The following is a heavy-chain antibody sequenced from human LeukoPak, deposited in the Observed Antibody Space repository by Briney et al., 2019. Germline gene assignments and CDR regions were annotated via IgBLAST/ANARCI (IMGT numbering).Heavy chain of an antibody. Sequence: SVTLSLTCTVSRGSLRIYYWSWIRAPPRRGQEGMGYIYYSGSTNYKHSLKSRVTISLDTSKNQFSLNLRSVTAADTAVYYCAGAHKLNAFDIWGQGTMVTVSS. CDR2: IYYSGST. V-gene: IGHV4-59*01. CDR3: AGAHKLNAFDI. D-gene: IGHD2-15*01. CDR1: RGSLRIYY. J-gene: IGHJ3*02.